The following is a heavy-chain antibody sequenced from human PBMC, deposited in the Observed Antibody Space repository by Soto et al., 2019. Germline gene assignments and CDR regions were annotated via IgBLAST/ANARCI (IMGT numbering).Heavy chain of an antibody. V-gene: IGHV3-30*18. J-gene: IGHJ4*02. CDR3: AKEGGLSGSYDISSSYYFDS. CDR2: ISYDGSNT. CDR1: GFTFSSYG. D-gene: IGHD1-26*01. Sequence: QVQLVESGGGVVQPGRSLRLSCAASGFTFSSYGMHWVRQAPGKGLEWVAIISYDGSNTYYADSVKGRFTISRDNSKNALYLRMNSLRAEDTSVYYCAKEGGLSGSYDISSSYYFDSWGQGTLVTVSS.